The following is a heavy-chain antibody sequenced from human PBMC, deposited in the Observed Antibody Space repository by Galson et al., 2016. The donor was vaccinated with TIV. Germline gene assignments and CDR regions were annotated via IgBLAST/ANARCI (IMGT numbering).Heavy chain of an antibody. CDR3: ETAPLGILNYFDS. Sequence: SVKVSCKVSGYTLSDLSMHWVRQAPGKGLEWMGGFDPENDRAIYAQRFKGRVTMTNDTSTDTSSLELRRLRSDDTAVYFCETAPLGILNYFDSWGQGTLVTVSS. CDR1: GYTLSDLS. J-gene: IGHJ4*02. V-gene: IGHV1-24*01. D-gene: IGHD7-27*01. CDR2: FDPENDRA.